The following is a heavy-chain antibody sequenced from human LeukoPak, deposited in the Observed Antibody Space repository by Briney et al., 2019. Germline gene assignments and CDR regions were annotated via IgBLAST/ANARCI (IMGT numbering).Heavy chain of an antibody. D-gene: IGHD3-10*01. J-gene: IGHJ5*02. CDR3: ARGNYGFGTRGHWFDP. Sequence: ASVKVSCKASGYTFTGYYMHWVRQSPGQGLEWLGWINPNSGGTNYAQKFQGRVTMTRDTSISTAYMGLSRLRSDDTPVYYCARGNYGFGTRGHWFDPWGQGTLVTVSS. V-gene: IGHV1-2*02. CDR1: GYTFTGYY. CDR2: INPNSGGT.